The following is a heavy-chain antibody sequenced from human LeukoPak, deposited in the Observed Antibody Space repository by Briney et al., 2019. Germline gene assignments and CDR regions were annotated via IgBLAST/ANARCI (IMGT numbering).Heavy chain of an antibody. CDR3: ASNKNGGTEWPYTYYYYYMDV. Sequence: GGSLRLSCAASGFTFSSYGVSWVRQAPGKGLEWVSAISGSGGSTYYADSVKGRFTISRDNAKNSLYLQMNSLRAEDTAVYYCASNKNGGTEWPYTYYYYYMDVWGKGTTVTVSS. CDR2: ISGSGGST. V-gene: IGHV3-23*01. CDR1: GFTFSSYG. J-gene: IGHJ6*03. D-gene: IGHD3-3*01.